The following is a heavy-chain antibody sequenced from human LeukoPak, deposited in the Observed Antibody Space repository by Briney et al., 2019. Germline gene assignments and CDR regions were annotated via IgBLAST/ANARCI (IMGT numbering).Heavy chain of an antibody. CDR3: ARADGPDYFDY. V-gene: IGHV6-1*01. Sequence: SQTLSLTCAISGDSVSSNSAAWSWIRQSPSRGLEWLGRAYYRSKWYYEYAASVKSRISVNPDTSKNQYSLKLNSVTPADTAVYYCARADGPDYFDYWGQGILVTVSS. J-gene: IGHJ4*02. CDR1: GDSVSSNSAA. CDR2: AYYRSKWYY.